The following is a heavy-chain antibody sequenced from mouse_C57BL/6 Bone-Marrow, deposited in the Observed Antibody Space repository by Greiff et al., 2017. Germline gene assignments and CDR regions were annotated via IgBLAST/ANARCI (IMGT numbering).Heavy chain of an antibody. Sequence: VQLQQSGPELVKPGASVKISCKASGYAFSSSWMNWVQQRPGTGLEWIGRIYPGDGDTNYNGKFKGKATLTADKSSSTAYMQLSSLTSEDSAVYFGARGGSANRAVIVDYWGQGTSVTVSS. V-gene: IGHV1-82*01. D-gene: IGHD3-1*01. CDR1: GYAFSSSW. CDR2: IYPGDGDT. CDR3: ARGGSANRAVIVDY. J-gene: IGHJ4*01.